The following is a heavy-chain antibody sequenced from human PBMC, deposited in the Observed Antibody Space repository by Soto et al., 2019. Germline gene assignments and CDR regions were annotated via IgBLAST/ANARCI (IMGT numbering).Heavy chain of an antibody. V-gene: IGHV1-18*04. CDR3: ARESYYDSSGYSIPTFDY. J-gene: IGHJ4*02. CDR1: GYTFTGYY. D-gene: IGHD3-22*01. Sequence: ASVKVSCKASGYTFTGYYMHCVRQAPGQGLEWMGWISAYNGNTNYAQKLQGRVTMTTDTSTSTAYMELRSLRSDDTAVYYCARESYYDSSGYSIPTFDYWGQGTLVTVSS. CDR2: ISAYNGNT.